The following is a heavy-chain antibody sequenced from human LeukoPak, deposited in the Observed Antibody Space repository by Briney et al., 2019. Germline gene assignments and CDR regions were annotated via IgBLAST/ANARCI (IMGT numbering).Heavy chain of an antibody. CDR1: GFNFSYTW. D-gene: IGHD3-16*01. Sequence: KPGGSLRLSCAASGFNFSYTWMNWVRQVPGKGLEWVGRVKGKSDGGTVDYAAPVKGRFTISRDDSRNTLSLQMNSLKTEDTAVYYCTSIVLGGICDHWGQGTLVTVSS. J-gene: IGHJ4*02. CDR3: TSIVLGGICDH. CDR2: VKGKSDGGTV. V-gene: IGHV3-15*07.